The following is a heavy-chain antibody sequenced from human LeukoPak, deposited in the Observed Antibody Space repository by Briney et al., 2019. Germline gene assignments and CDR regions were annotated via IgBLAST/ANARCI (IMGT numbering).Heavy chain of an antibody. CDR2: ISYDGSNK. D-gene: IGHD6-13*01. CDR3: AKDRVVRIAAAGIFDY. Sequence: GGSLRLSCAASGFTVSRNYMNWVRQAPGKGLEWVAVISYDGSNKYYADSVKGRFTISRDNSKNTLYLQMNSLRAEDTAVYYCAKDRVVRIAAAGIFDYWGQGTLVTVSS. V-gene: IGHV3-30*18. J-gene: IGHJ4*02. CDR1: GFTVSRNY.